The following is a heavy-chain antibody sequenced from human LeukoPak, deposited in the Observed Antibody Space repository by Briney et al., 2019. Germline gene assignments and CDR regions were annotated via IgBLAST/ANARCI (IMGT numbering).Heavy chain of an antibody. D-gene: IGHD3-10*01. Sequence: PSETLSLTCTVSGGSITSSNYYWGWIRQPPGKGLEWIGTMYSSGSTYHNPSLKSRVTMSVDTSKNQFSLRLSSVTAADPAVYYCARPAAPGTFYYYMDVWGKGTTVTVSS. V-gene: IGHV4-39*01. CDR1: GGSITSSNYY. CDR3: ARPAAPGTFYYYMDV. CDR2: MYSSGST. J-gene: IGHJ6*03.